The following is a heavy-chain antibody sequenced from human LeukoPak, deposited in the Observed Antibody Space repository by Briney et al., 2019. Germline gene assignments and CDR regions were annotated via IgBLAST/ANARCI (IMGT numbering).Heavy chain of an antibody. CDR3: ARVGCSSTSCKKDYYYYMDV. CDR2: IYYSGST. V-gene: IGHV4-59*01. J-gene: IGHJ6*03. CDR1: GGSISSYY. Sequence: SETLSLTCTVSGGSISSYYWSWIRQPPGKGLEWIGYIYYSGSTNYNPSLKSRVTISVDTSKNQFSLKLSSVTAADTAVYYCARVGCSSTSCKKDYYYYMDVWGKGTTVTVSS. D-gene: IGHD2-2*01.